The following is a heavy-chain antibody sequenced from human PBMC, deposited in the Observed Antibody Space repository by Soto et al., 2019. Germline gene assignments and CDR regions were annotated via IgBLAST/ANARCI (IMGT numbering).Heavy chain of an antibody. D-gene: IGHD3-16*01. CDR1: GGSMSSHY. CDR3: ARADPDASVGF. CDR2: ISYSGSS. Sequence: SETLSLTCTVSGGSMSSHYWTWLRQPPGKGLEWIGYISYSGSSYYNPSLKSRVTISADTSRNQFSLRLTSVIAADTAVYFCARADPDASVGFWGQGTLVTSPQ. J-gene: IGHJ4*02. V-gene: IGHV4-59*11.